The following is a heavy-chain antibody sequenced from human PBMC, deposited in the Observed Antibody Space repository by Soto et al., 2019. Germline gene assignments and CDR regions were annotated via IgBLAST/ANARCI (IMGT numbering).Heavy chain of an antibody. Sequence: QVQLQESGPGLVKPSQTLSLTCTVSGGSISSGGYYWSWIRQHPGKGLEWIGSIYHSGTTYYNPSLKSRVTISVDTSKKQFSLKVSSVTAADTAVYYCAREGGYSTTTDYWGQGTLVTVSS. J-gene: IGHJ4*02. D-gene: IGHD6-13*01. CDR1: GGSISSGGYY. CDR2: IYHSGTT. V-gene: IGHV4-31*03. CDR3: AREGGYSTTTDY.